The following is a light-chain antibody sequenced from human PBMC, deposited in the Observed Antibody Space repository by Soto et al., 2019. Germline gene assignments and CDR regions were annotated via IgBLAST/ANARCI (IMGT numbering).Light chain of an antibody. CDR3: QQSYSNPYT. V-gene: IGKV1-39*01. CDR2: AAS. CDR1: QTISTY. J-gene: IGKJ2*01. Sequence: DIQMTQSPSSLSASVGGRLTITCRASQTISTYLNWYQHKPGKAPKLLIYAASNLQSGVPSRFSGSGSGTDFTLTISSLQPEDFASYYCQQSYSNPYTFGQGTKLEIK.